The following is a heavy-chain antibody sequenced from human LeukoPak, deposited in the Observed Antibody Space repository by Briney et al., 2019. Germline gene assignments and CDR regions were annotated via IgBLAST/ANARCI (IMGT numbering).Heavy chain of an antibody. Sequence: SVKVSCKASGGTFSSYAISWVRQAPGQGLEWMGGIIPIFGTANYAQKFQGRVTITADESTSTAYMELSSLRSEDTAVYYCAREGGFEAYYYYGMDVWGQGTTVTVSS. J-gene: IGHJ6*02. V-gene: IGHV1-69*13. CDR1: GGTFSSYA. CDR2: IIPIFGTA. D-gene: IGHD5-12*01. CDR3: AREGGFEAYYYYGMDV.